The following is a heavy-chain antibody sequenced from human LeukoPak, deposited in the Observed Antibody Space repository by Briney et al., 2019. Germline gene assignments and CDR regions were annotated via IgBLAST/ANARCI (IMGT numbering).Heavy chain of an antibody. D-gene: IGHD2-2*01. Sequence: ASVKVSCRSSGYTFTIYYMHWVRQAPGQGLEWMGIINPSGGSTSYAQKFQGRVTMTRDTSTSTVYMELSSLRSEGTAVYYCARDRLNCSSTSCRERPDWAKDYWGQGTLVTVSS. CDR3: ARDRLNCSSTSCRERPDWAKDY. CDR1: GYTFTIYY. V-gene: IGHV1-46*01. CDR2: INPSGGST. J-gene: IGHJ4*02.